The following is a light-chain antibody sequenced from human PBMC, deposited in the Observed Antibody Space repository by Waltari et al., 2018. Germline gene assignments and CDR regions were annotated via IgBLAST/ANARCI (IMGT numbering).Light chain of an antibody. CDR3: CSYAGNYTYV. CDR1: RRDIGLYKF. CDR2: DVT. J-gene: IGLJ1*01. V-gene: IGLV2-11*01. Sequence: QSALTQPRSVSGSPGQSVTISCPGTRRDIGLYKFVSWYQQLPGKAPKLMIFDVTKRPSGVPNRFSGSKSGNTASLTISGLRAEDAADYYCCSYAGNYTYVFGSGTKVTVL.